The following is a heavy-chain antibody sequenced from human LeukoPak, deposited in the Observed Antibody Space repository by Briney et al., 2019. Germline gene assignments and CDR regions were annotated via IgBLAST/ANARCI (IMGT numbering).Heavy chain of an antibody. D-gene: IGHD3-22*01. CDR2: IYTSGST. CDR3: AREGDYYYDSSGRID. Sequence: SETLSLTCAVYGGSFSGYYWSWIRQPAGKGLEWIGRIYTSGSTNYNPSLKSRVTISVDTSKNQFSLKLSSVTAADTAVYYCAREGDYYYDSSGRIDWGQGTLVTVSS. CDR1: GGSFSGYY. V-gene: IGHV4-4*07. J-gene: IGHJ4*02.